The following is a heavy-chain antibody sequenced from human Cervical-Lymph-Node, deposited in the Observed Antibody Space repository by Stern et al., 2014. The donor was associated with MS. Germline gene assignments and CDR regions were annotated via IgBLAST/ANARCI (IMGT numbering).Heavy chain of an antibody. CDR1: GGNVNNYG. D-gene: IGHD1-26*01. V-gene: IGHV1-69*06. J-gene: IGHJ4*02. CDR2: IIPLFVTA. Sequence: DQLVESGAEVKKPGSSVKVSCKASGGNVNNYGIRWVRQAPGEGLEWQGGIIPLFVTAKYSHKFQGRITITADKSTSTIYMEMTNLTSEDTAVYYCARDPPEILVSLKGDDSWGQVTLVTVSS. CDR3: ARDPPEILVSLKGDDS.